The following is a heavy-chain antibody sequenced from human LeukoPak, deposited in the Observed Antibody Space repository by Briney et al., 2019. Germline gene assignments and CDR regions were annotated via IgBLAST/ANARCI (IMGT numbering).Heavy chain of an antibody. Sequence: GGSLRLSCAASGFTFSSYSMNWVRQAPGKGLEWVSSISSSSSYIYYADSVKGRFTISRDNSKNTLYLQMNSLRAEDTAVYYCAKGGQWELRPIDYWGQGTLVTVSS. CDR3: AKGGQWELRPIDY. J-gene: IGHJ4*02. CDR2: ISSSSSYI. V-gene: IGHV3-21*01. CDR1: GFTFSSYS. D-gene: IGHD1-26*01.